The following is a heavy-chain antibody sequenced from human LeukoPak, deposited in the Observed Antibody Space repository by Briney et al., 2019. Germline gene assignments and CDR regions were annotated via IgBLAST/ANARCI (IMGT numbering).Heavy chain of an antibody. Sequence: SETLSLTCTVSGGSISNSNYYWGWIRQPPGKGLEWLGIISYSGVTYYNPSLKSRVTIFVDKSNNQFSLNVTSVTAADTSVYYCARVPATGPYNYYFYGMDVWGHGTTVTVSS. V-gene: IGHV4-39*01. CDR3: ARVPATGPYNYYFYGMDV. D-gene: IGHD1-14*01. CDR2: ISYSGVT. CDR1: GGSISNSNYY. J-gene: IGHJ6*02.